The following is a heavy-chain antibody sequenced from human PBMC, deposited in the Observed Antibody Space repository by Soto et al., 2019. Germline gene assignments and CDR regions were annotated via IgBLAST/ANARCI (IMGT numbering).Heavy chain of an antibody. D-gene: IGHD6-19*01. V-gene: IGHV3-30*18. Sequence: GGSLRLSCAASGFTFSSYGMHWVRQAPGKGLEWVAVISYDGSNKYYADSVKGRFTISRDNSKNTLYLQMNSLRAEDTAVYYCAKDREWLVSLLDYWGQGTLVTVSS. CDR3: AKDREWLVSLLDY. CDR1: GFTFSSYG. J-gene: IGHJ4*02. CDR2: ISYDGSNK.